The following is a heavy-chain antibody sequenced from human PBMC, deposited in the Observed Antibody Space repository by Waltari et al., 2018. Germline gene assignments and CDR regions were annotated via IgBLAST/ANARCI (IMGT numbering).Heavy chain of an antibody. CDR2: IRYDGSNK. V-gene: IGHV3-30*02. Sequence: QVQLVESGGGVVQPGGSLRLSCAASGFTFSSYGMHWVRQAPGKGLEWVAFIRYDGSNKYDADSVKGRFTISRDNSKNTLYLQMNSLRAEDTAVYYCAKGAPLYYDIPRGMDVWGQGTTVTVSS. CDR1: GFTFSSYG. D-gene: IGHD3-9*01. J-gene: IGHJ6*02. CDR3: AKGAPLYYDIPRGMDV.